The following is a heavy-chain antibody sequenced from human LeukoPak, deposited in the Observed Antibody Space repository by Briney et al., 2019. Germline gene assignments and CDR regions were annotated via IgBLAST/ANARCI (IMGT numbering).Heavy chain of an antibody. CDR3: AREDRRDGYRGGFDY. V-gene: IGHV1-46*01. CDR2: INPSGGST. Sequence: GASVKVSCKASGYTFTSYYMHWVRQAPGQGLEWMGIINPSGGSTSYAQKFQGRVTMTRDTSTSTVYMELSSLRSEDTAVYYCAREDRRDGYRGGFDYWGQGTLVTVSS. J-gene: IGHJ4*02. D-gene: IGHD5-24*01. CDR1: GYTFTSYY.